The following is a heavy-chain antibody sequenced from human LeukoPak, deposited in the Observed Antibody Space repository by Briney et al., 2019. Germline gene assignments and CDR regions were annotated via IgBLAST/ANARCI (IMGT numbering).Heavy chain of an antibody. CDR1: GGSISGYY. Sequence: EASETLSLTCTVSGGSISGYYWGWIRQPPGKGLEWIGYVYYTGRADCNPSLKSRVTISVDTSKNQFSLKLTSVTAADTAVYYCARYVLGGMGDFDYWGQGTLVTVSS. V-gene: IGHV4-59*01. CDR3: ARYVLGGMGDFDY. D-gene: IGHD3-10*01. CDR2: VYYTGRA. J-gene: IGHJ4*02.